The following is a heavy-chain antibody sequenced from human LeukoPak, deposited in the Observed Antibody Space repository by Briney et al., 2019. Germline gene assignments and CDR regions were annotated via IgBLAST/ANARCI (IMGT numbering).Heavy chain of an antibody. CDR3: ARDPSGRGVYYYYMDV. CDR2: LYTSGST. D-gene: IGHD2-15*01. J-gene: IGHJ6*03. Sequence: PSETLSLTCTVSGFYISSYSCTWIRQPAGQAPDWIGRLYTSGSTNYNPSLKSRVTMSVDTSKNQFSLKLSSVTAADTAVYYCARDPSGRGVYYYYMDVWGKGTTVTVSS. V-gene: IGHV4-4*07. CDR1: GFYISSYS.